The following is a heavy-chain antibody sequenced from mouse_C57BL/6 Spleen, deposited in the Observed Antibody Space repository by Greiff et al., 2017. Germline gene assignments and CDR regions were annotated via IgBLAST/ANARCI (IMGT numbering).Heavy chain of an antibody. J-gene: IGHJ3*01. V-gene: IGHV1-62-2*01. Sequence: VQLQQSGAELVKPGASVKLSCKASGYTFTEYTIHWVKQRSGQGLEWIGWFYPGSGSINDNEKLKDKATLTSDKSSSTVYMELSRLTSEDSAVYFCARHDYYGSKTPFAYWGQGTLVTVSA. CDR1: GYTFTEYT. D-gene: IGHD1-1*01. CDR2: FYPGSGSI. CDR3: ARHDYYGSKTPFAY.